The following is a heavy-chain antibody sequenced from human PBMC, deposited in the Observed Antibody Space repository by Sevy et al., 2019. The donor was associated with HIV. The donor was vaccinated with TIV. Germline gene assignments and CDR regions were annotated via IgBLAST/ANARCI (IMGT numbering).Heavy chain of an antibody. V-gene: IGHV3-74*01. CDR3: TRDMYGIDY. Sequence: GGSLRLSCAASGFTFTNYWMHWVRQAPGKGLVWVSRVDNDGSGTNYAATVKGGSTMSRDNAKNTVYLQTNSLRAEDTAVYYCTRDMYGIDYWGQGTLVTVSS. CDR1: GFTFTNYW. J-gene: IGHJ4*02. CDR2: VDNDGSGT. D-gene: IGHD2-8*01.